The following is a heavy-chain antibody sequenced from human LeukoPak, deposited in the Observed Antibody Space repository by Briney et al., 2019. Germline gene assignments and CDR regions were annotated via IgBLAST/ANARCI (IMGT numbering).Heavy chain of an antibody. V-gene: IGHV3-30*03. Sequence: GRSLRLSCAASGFTFSSYGMHWVRQAPGKGLEWVAVISYDGYNKYYADSVKGRFTISRDNSKNTLYLQMNSLRAEDTAVYYCAGRYGYPSYFDYWGQGTLVTASS. CDR2: ISYDGYNK. CDR3: AGRYGYPSYFDY. CDR1: GFTFSSYG. J-gene: IGHJ4*02. D-gene: IGHD5-18*01.